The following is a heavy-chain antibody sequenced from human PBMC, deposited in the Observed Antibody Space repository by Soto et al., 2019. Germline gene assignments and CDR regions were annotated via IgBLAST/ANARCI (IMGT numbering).Heavy chain of an antibody. Sequence: ASVKVSCKASGYTFTGYCMHWVRQAPGQGLEWMGWINPNSGGTNYAQKFQGWVTMTRDTSISTAYMELSRLRSDDTAVYYCATGIAAAGTSVGPLGPYYYGLDVWGQGTTVTVSS. D-gene: IGHD6-13*01. CDR2: INPNSGGT. J-gene: IGHJ6*02. CDR3: ATGIAAAGTSVGPLGPYYYGLDV. CDR1: GYTFTGYC. V-gene: IGHV1-2*04.